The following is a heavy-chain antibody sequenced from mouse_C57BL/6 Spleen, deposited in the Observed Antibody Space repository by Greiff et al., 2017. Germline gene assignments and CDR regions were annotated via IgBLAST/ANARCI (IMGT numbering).Heavy chain of an antibody. CDR3: ASCQLGRYFDV. CDR2: IDPGDGDT. Sequence: QVQLKESGPELVKPGASVKISCKASGYAFSSSWMNWVKQRPGKGLEWIGRIDPGDGDTNYNGKFKGKATLTADKSSSTAYMQLSSLASEDSAVYFCASCQLGRYFDVWGTGTTVTVSS. J-gene: IGHJ1*03. V-gene: IGHV1-82*01. CDR1: GYAFSSSW. D-gene: IGHD4-1*02.